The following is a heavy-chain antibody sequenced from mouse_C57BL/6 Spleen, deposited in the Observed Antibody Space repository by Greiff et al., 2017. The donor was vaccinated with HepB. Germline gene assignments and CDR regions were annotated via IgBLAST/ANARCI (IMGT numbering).Heavy chain of an antibody. CDR1: GYTFTSYW. Sequence: QVQLQQPGAELVKPGASVKMSCKASGYTFTSYWITWVKQRPGQGLEWIGDIYPGSGSTNYNEKFKSKATLTVDTSSSTAYMQLSSLTSEDSAVYYCARDGSSYRAMDYWGQGTSVTVSS. CDR2: IYPGSGST. V-gene: IGHV1-55*01. J-gene: IGHJ4*01. D-gene: IGHD1-1*01. CDR3: ARDGSSYRAMDY.